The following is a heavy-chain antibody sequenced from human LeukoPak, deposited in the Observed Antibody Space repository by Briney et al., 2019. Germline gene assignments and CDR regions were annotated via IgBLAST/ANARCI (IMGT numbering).Heavy chain of an antibody. V-gene: IGHV4-39*01. D-gene: IGHD6-19*01. J-gene: IGHJ4*02. CDR3: ARRHSSGWYSY. CDR2: IYYSGST. CDR1: GGSISSSSYY. Sequence: SETLSLTCTVSGGSISSSSYYWGWIRQPPGKGLEWIGSIYYSGSTYYNPSLKSRVTISVDTSKNQFSLKLSSVTAADTAVYYCARRHSSGWYSYWGQRTLVTVSS.